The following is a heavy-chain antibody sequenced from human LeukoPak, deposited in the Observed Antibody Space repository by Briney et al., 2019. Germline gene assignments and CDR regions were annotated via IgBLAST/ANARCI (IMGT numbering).Heavy chain of an antibody. J-gene: IGHJ4*02. D-gene: IGHD1-26*01. Sequence: SSQTLSLTCTVSGGSISSSSYYWGWIRQPPGKGLEWIGSIYYSGSTYYNPSLKSRVTISVDTSKNQFSLKLSSVTAADTAVYYCASLGATNYWGQGTLVTVSS. CDR2: IYYSGST. V-gene: IGHV4-39*07. CDR3: ASLGATNY. CDR1: GGSISSSSYY.